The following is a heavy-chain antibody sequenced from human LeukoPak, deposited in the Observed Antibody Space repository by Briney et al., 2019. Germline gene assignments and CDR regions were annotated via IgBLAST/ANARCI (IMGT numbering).Heavy chain of an antibody. D-gene: IGHD6-13*01. CDR3: VAAAALDI. CDR2: LSYDGSNK. V-gene: IGHV3-30*04. Sequence: GGSLRLSCAASGFTSSSYAMPWVRQAPGKGREWVAVLSYDGSNKYYADSVKGRFTISRDNSKNTLYLQMNSLRAEDTAVYYCVAAAALDIWGQRTMVTVSS. CDR1: GFTSSSYA. J-gene: IGHJ3*02.